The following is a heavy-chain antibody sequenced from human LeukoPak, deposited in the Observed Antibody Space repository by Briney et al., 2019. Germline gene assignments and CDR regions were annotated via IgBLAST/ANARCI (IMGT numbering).Heavy chain of an antibody. CDR2: ISYSGNT. Sequence: SETLSLTCTVSGGSISTDSYYWGWVRQPPGKGLEWIGSISYSGNTYYNPSLKSRVTISVDTSKNQFSLKLTSVTAADTAVYYCASVRSGSHYIDYWGQGTLVTVSS. D-gene: IGHD1-26*01. V-gene: IGHV4-39*01. J-gene: IGHJ4*02. CDR1: GGSISTDSYY. CDR3: ASVRSGSHYIDY.